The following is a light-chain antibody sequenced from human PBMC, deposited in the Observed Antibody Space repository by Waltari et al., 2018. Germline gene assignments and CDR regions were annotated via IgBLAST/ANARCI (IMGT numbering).Light chain of an antibody. J-gene: IGKJ1*01. V-gene: IGKV1-5*03. CDR1: QSISDW. CDR3: QQYKSYPWT. CDR2: RAS. Sequence: DIRMTQSTPTLSASVGDRAPITCRASQSISDWLAWYQQKAGKAPKLLIYRASSLESGVPSRFSGSGSGTEFTLTISSLQPDDFATYYCQQYKSYPWTFGQGTKVEIK.